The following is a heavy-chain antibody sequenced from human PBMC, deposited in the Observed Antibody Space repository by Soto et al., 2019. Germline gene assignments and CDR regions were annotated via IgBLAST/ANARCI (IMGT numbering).Heavy chain of an antibody. CDR3: ARGGYYDFWSGYKEFDY. D-gene: IGHD3-3*01. J-gene: IGHJ4*02. CDR2: IYYSGST. CDR1: GGSISSCGYY. Sequence: QVQLQESGPGLVKPSQTLSLTCTVSGGSISSCGYYWSWIRQHPGKGLEWIGYIYYSGSTYYNPSLKSRVTISVDTSKNQFSLKLSSVTAADTAVYYCARGGYYDFWSGYKEFDYWGQGTLVTVSS. V-gene: IGHV4-31*03.